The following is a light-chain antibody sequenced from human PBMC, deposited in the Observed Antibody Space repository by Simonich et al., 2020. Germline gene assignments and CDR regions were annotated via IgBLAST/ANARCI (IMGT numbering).Light chain of an antibody. CDR1: PSVLYSSNNKNY. CDR3: QQYYSTPWT. CDR2: WAS. Sequence: DIVMTQSPDSLAVSLGERATINCKSSPSVLYSSNNKNYIAWYQPKPGQPPKLLIYWASTRESGVPDRFSGSGSGTDFTLTISSLQAEDVAVYYCQQYYSTPWTFGQGTKVEIK. V-gene: IGKV4-1*01. J-gene: IGKJ1*01.